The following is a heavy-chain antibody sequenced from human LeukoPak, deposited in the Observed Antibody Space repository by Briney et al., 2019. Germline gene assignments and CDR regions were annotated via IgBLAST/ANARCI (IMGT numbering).Heavy chain of an antibody. CDR3: AREGIAAARSNWFDP. Sequence: PSETLSLTCTVSGGSISSYYWSWIRQPAGKGLEWIGRIYTSGSTNYNPSLKSRVTMSVDTSKNQFSLKLSSVTAADTAVYYCAREGIAAARSNWFDPWAREPWSPSPQ. CDR2: IYTSGST. J-gene: IGHJ5*02. D-gene: IGHD6-13*01. CDR1: GGSISSYY. V-gene: IGHV4-4*07.